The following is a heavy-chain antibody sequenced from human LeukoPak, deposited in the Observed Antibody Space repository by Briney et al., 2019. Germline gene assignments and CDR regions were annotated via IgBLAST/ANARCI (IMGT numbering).Heavy chain of an antibody. CDR1: GYTFSSHG. CDR2: ISAYNGHT. CDR3: ARDRAVDYMDV. Sequence: ASVKVSCKASGYTFSSHGITWVRQAPGQGLEWMGWISAYNGHTNYAQKFQGRVTMTRDTSISTAYMELSRLRSDDTAVYYCARDRAVDYMDVWGKGTTVTVSS. J-gene: IGHJ6*03. V-gene: IGHV1-18*01.